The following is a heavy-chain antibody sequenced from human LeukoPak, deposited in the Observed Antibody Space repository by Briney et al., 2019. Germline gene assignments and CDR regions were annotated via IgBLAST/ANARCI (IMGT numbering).Heavy chain of an antibody. CDR1: GFTLSGYF. CDR2: ISYDGSNK. V-gene: IGHV3-30*18. D-gene: IGHD4-11*01. CDR3: AKDRGDYSNYESYYYYGMDV. J-gene: IGHJ6*02. Sequence: PGGSLRLSCAASGFTLSGYFMSWVRQAPGEGLEWVAVISYDGSNKYYADSVKGRFTISRDNSKNTLYLQMNSLRAEDTAVYYCAKDRGDYSNYESYYYYGMDVWGQGTTVTVSS.